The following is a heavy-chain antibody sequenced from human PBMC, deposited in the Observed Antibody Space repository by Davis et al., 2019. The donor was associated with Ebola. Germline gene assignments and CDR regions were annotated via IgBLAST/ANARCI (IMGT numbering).Heavy chain of an antibody. CDR3: AKDSVTGTSDY. V-gene: IGHV3-23*01. CDR1: GFTFSSYA. D-gene: IGHD1-7*01. Sequence: GESLKISCAASGFTFSSYAMSWVRQAPGKGLEWVSAISGSGGSTYYADSVKGRFTISRDNSKNTLYLQMNSLRAEDTAVYYCAKDSVTGTSDYWGQGTLVTVSS. J-gene: IGHJ4*02. CDR2: ISGSGGST.